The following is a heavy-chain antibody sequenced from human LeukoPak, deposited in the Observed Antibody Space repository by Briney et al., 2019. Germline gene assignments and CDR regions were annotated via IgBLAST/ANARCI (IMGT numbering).Heavy chain of an antibody. CDR2: IYYSGST. CDR3: ARRVRVVAATHPYYFDY. Sequence: SETLSLTCTVSGGSISSYYWSWIRQPPGKGLEWIGYIYYSGSTNYNPSLKSRVTISVDTSKNQFSLKLSSVTAADTAVYYCARRVRVVAATHPYYFDYWGQGTLVTVSS. CDR1: GGSISSYY. V-gene: IGHV4-59*08. D-gene: IGHD2-15*01. J-gene: IGHJ4*02.